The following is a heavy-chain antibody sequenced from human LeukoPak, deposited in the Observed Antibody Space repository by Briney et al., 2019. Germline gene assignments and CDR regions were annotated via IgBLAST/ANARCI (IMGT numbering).Heavy chain of an antibody. CDR3: ARGVKYYYYYMDV. D-gene: IGHD2-21*01. V-gene: IGHV3-11*01. J-gene: IGHJ6*03. CDR2: ISSGGGAI. Sequence: AGGSLRLSCAASGFTVSDYYMSWIRQAPGKWLEWVSYISSGGGAIYYADSMKGRFTISRDNAKNSLYLQMDSLRADDTAVYYCARGVKYYYYYMDVWGKGTTVTVSS. CDR1: GFTVSDYY.